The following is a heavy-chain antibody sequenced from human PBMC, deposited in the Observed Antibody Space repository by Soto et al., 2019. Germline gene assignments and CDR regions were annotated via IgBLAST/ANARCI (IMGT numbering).Heavy chain of an antibody. CDR3: ARGGSYYYYYMDV. CDR1: GYTFTGYY. D-gene: IGHD1-26*01. CDR2: INPNSGGT. V-gene: IGHV1-2*04. Sequence: SSVKVSCKASGYTFTGYYMHWVRQAPGQGLEWMGWINPNSGGTNYAQKFQGWVNMTRDTSISTAYMEVSRLRSDDTAVYYSARGGSYYYYYMDVWGKGTTVTVSS. J-gene: IGHJ6*03.